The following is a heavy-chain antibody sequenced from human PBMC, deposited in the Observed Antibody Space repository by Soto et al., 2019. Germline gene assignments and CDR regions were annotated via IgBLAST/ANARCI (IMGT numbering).Heavy chain of an antibody. CDR3: ARDGGHCGGDCYPSFSDYFDY. CDR2: IHSDGTST. J-gene: IGHJ4*02. V-gene: IGHV3-74*01. Sequence: PGESLKISCAASGFTFDYYWMHWVRQAPGKGLVWVSRIHSDGTSTTYADSVKGRFTISRDNAKNSLYLQMNSLRDEDTAVYYCARDGGHCGGDCYPSFSDYFDYWGQGTLVTVSS. D-gene: IGHD2-21*02. CDR1: GFTFDYYW.